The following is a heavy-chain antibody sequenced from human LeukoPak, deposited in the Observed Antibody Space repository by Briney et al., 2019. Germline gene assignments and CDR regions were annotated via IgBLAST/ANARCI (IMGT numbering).Heavy chain of an antibody. Sequence: SVKVSCKASGGTFSSYAISWVRQAPGQGLEWMGRIIPILGIANYAQKFQGRVTITADKSTSTAHMELSSLRSEDTAVYYCARAAMVRGVTLDYWGQGTLVTVSS. D-gene: IGHD3-10*01. CDR3: ARAAMVRGVTLDY. CDR2: IIPILGIA. CDR1: GGTFSSYA. J-gene: IGHJ4*02. V-gene: IGHV1-69*04.